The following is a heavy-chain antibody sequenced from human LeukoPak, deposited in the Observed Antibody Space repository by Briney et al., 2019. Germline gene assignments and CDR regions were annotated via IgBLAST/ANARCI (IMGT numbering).Heavy chain of an antibody. D-gene: IGHD3-3*01. CDR3: ARDARDFWSGSYNWFDP. V-gene: IGHV3-30*03. CDR2: ISYDGSNK. J-gene: IGHJ5*02. CDR1: GFTFSSYG. Sequence: GGSLRLSCAASGFTFSSYGMHWVRQAPGKGLEWVAVISYDGSNKYYADSVKGRFTLSRDNSKNTLYLQMSSLRAEDAAVYYCARDARDFWSGSYNWFDPWGQGTLVTVSS.